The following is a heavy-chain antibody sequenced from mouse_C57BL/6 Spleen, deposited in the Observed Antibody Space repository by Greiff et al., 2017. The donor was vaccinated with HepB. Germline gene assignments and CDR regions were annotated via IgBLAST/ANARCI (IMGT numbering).Heavy chain of an antibody. V-gene: IGHV5-4*01. CDR2: ISDGGSYT. J-gene: IGHJ3*01. CDR1: GFTFSSYA. D-gene: IGHD4-1*01. CDR3: ARAGDETWFAY. Sequence: EVQGVESGGGLVKPGGSLKLSCAASGFTFSSYAMSWVRQTPEKRLEWVATISDGGSYTYYPDNVKGRFTISRDNAKNNLYLQMSHLKSEDTAMYYWARAGDETWFAYWGQGTLVTVSA.